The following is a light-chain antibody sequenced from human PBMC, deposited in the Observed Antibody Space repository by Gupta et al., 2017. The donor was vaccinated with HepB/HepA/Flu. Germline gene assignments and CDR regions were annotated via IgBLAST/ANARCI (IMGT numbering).Light chain of an antibody. CDR3: QAWDSSTVV. CDR2: QDS. V-gene: IGLV3-1*01. J-gene: IGLJ2*01. CDR1: KLGDKY. Sequence: SYELTQPPLVSVSPGLTASITCSGDKLGDKYACWYQQKPGQSPVLVIYQDSKRPSGIPERFSGSNSGNTATLTISGTQAMDEADYYCQAWDSSTVVFGGGTKLTVL.